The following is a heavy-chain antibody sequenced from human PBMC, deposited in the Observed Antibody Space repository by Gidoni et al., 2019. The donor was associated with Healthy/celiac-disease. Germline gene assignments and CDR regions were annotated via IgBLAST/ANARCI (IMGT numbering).Heavy chain of an antibody. Sequence: QVQLVQSGAEVKKPGSSLTVPCKASAGPFSSYATSWVRQAPGQGLEWTGGRIPIFGTANYAQKFQGRVTITADESTSTAYMELSSLRSEDTAVHYCASAEDSSGSFDYWGQGTLVTVSS. CDR3: ASAEDSSGSFDY. D-gene: IGHD3-22*01. CDR2: RIPIFGTA. V-gene: IGHV1-69*01. CDR1: AGPFSSYA. J-gene: IGHJ4*02.